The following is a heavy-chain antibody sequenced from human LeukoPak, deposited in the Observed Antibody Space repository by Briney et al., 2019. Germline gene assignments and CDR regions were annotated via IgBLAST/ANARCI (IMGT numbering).Heavy chain of an antibody. Sequence: SETLSLTCTVSGGSISSYYWSWIRQPPGKGLEWIGYIYYSGSTNYNPSLKSRVTISVDTSKNQFSLKLSSVTAADTAVYYCARGYCSSTSCYTYNWFDPWGQGTLVTVSS. D-gene: IGHD2-2*02. J-gene: IGHJ5*02. CDR2: IYYSGST. CDR3: ARGYCSSTSCYTYNWFDP. V-gene: IGHV4-59*08. CDR1: GGSISSYY.